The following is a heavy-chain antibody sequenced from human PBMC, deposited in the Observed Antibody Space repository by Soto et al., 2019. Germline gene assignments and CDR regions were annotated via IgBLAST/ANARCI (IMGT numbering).Heavy chain of an antibody. J-gene: IGHJ6*02. Sequence: SETLSLTCAVYGGSFSGYYWSWIRQPPGKGPEWIGEINHSGSTNYNPSLKSRVTISVDTSKNQFSLKLSSVTAAGTAVYYCARSLDYYYYYGMDVWGQGTTVTVSS. V-gene: IGHV4-34*01. CDR2: INHSGST. CDR3: ARSLDYYYYYGMDV. CDR1: GGSFSGYY.